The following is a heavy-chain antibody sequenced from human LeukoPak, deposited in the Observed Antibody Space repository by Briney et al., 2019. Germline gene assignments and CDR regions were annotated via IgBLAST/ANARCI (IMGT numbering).Heavy chain of an antibody. Sequence: GGSLRLSCAASGFTFNAFGMNWVRQAPGKGLEWVSAISGSGGSTYYADSVKGRFTISRDNSKNTLYLQMNSLRAEDTAVYYCAKEPSYYYGMDVWGQGTTVTVSS. CDR1: GFTFNAFG. V-gene: IGHV3-23*01. CDR3: AKEPSYYYGMDV. J-gene: IGHJ6*02. CDR2: ISGSGGST.